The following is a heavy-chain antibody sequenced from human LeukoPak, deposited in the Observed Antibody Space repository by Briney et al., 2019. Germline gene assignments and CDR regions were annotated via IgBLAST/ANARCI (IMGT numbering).Heavy chain of an antibody. CDR3: ARHVRFLEWLSSYYFDY. J-gene: IGHJ4*02. V-gene: IGHV4-39*01. D-gene: IGHD3-3*01. Sequence: PSETLSLTCTVSGGTISSSSYYWGWIRQPPGKGLEWIGSIYYSGTTYYNPSFKSRVTISVDTSKSQFSLRLTSVTAADTAVYYCARHVRFLEWLSSYYFDYWGQGTLVTVSS. CDR1: GGTISSSSYY. CDR2: IYYSGTT.